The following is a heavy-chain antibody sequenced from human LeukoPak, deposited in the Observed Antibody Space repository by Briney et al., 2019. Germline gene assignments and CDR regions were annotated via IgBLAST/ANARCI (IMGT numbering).Heavy chain of an antibody. Sequence: GGSLRLSCAASGFTFSSYGMSWVRQAPGKGLQWVSGISVSGGTTHYADSVKGRFTISRDNSKHTLYLQMNSLRAADTALYYCTKGFYDSGSSLSALDHWGQGTLVTVSS. CDR3: TKGFYDSGSSLSALDH. J-gene: IGHJ4*02. CDR2: ISVSGGTT. D-gene: IGHD3-10*01. V-gene: IGHV3-23*01. CDR1: GFTFSSYG.